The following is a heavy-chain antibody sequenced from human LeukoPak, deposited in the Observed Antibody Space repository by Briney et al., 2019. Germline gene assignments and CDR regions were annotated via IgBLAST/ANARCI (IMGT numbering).Heavy chain of an antibody. CDR3: AREEITIFGVVNY. D-gene: IGHD3-3*01. CDR2: IIPILGIA. CDR1: GGTFSSYA. Sequence: SVKVSCKASGGTFSSYAISWVRQAPGQGLEWMGRIIPILGIANCAQKFQGRVTITADKSTSTAYMGLSSLRSEDTAVYYCAREEITIFGVVNYWGQGTLVTVSS. J-gene: IGHJ4*02. V-gene: IGHV1-69*04.